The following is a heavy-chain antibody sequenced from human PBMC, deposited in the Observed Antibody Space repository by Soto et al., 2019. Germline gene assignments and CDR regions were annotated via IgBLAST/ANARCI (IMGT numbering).Heavy chain of an antibody. V-gene: IGHV3-30-3*01. CDR2: ISYDGSNK. Sequence: QVQLVESGGGVVQPGRSLRLSCAASGFTFSSYAMHWVRQAPGKGLEWVAVISYDGSNKYYADSVKGRFTISRDNSKNTLYRQMNSLRAEDTAVYYCARDFSLNRALAAAGTRVAHYWGQGTLVTVSS. CDR3: ARDFSLNRALAAAGTRVAHY. CDR1: GFTFSSYA. D-gene: IGHD6-13*01. J-gene: IGHJ4*02.